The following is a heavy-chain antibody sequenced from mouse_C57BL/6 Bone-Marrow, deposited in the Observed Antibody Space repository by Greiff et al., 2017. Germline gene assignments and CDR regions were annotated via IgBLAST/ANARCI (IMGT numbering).Heavy chain of an antibody. J-gene: IGHJ2*01. CDR2: ISDGGSYT. CDR3: ARVRGLFDY. V-gene: IGHV5-4*03. CDR1: GFTFSSYA. Sequence: EVKLMESGGGLVKPGGSLKLSCAASGFTFSSYAMSWVRQTPEKRLGWVATISDGGSYTYYPDNVKGRFTSSRDNAKNNLYLQRSHLKSEDTAMYYCARVRGLFDYWGQGTTLTVSS. D-gene: IGHD3-3*01.